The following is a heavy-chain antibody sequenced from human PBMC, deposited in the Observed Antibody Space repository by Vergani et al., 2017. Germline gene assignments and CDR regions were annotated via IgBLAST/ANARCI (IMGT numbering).Heavy chain of an antibody. D-gene: IGHD6-13*01. J-gene: IGHJ3*02. CDR3: VKSTPGYSSSWFGYDAFDI. CDR2: ISYDGSNK. Sequence: QVQLVESGGGVVQPGRSLRLSCAASGFTFSSYAMHWVRQAPGKGLEWVAVISYDGSNKYYADSVKGRFTISRDNSKNTLYLQMSSLRAEDTAVYYCVKSTPGYSSSWFGYDAFDIWGQGTMVTVSS. V-gene: IGHV3-30-3*02. CDR1: GFTFSSYA.